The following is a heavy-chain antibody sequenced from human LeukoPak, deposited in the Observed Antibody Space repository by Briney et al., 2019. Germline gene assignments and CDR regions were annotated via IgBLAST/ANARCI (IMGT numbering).Heavy chain of an antibody. J-gene: IGHJ5*02. CDR1: GCTFSSYA. CDR3: AKDLTLVVVPGALIWFDP. CDR2: ISGSGGST. Sequence: GGSLRLSCAASGCTFSSYARSWLRQPPGKGLEWVSAISGSGGSTYYAYSESGRFTISRDNTKNTLYLQMTSVRAEDTAVYHCAKDLTLVVVPGALIWFDPWGQGTLVTVFS. V-gene: IGHV3-23*01. D-gene: IGHD2-2*01.